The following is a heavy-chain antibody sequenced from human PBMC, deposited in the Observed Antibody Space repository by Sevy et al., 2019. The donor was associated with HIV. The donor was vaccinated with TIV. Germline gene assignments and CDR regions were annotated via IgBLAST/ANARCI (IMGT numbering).Heavy chain of an antibody. D-gene: IGHD3-10*01. V-gene: IGHV4-30-4*01. J-gene: IGHJ5*02. CDR3: TRVRGPFGWSDP. Sequence: SETLSLTCSVSGGSINNPDFNWSWVRQPPGRGLEGIGYVYYSGKPYYSPSPKTRASLSIDTSKNQFSLDLHSVTAADTAVYYCTRVRGPFGWSDPWGQGTLVTVSS. CDR2: VYYSGKP. CDR1: GGSINNPDFN.